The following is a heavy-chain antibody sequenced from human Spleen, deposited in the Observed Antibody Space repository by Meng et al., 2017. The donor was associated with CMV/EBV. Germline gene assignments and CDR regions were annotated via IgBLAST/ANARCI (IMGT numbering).Heavy chain of an antibody. D-gene: IGHD2-15*01. CDR1: GYTFTNYG. J-gene: IGHJ6*02. CDR2: ISAYHSNT. Sequence: ASVKVSCKASGYTFTNYGICWVRQAPGQGLEWMGWISAYHSNTHYAQKYQGRVTMTTDTSTSTAYMELRSLRSDDTAVYYCARDAKLLTTIHHYYGMDVWGQGTTVTVSS. V-gene: IGHV1-18*01. CDR3: ARDAKLLTTIHHYYGMDV.